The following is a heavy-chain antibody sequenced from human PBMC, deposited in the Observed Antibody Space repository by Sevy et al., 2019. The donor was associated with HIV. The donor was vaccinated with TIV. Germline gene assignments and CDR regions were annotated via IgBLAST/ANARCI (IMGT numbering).Heavy chain of an antibody. CDR1: GYTFTSYG. CDR2: ISAYNGNT. J-gene: IGHJ6*02. CDR3: ARDLKIRGYYDILSGNYSHYGMDV. D-gene: IGHD3-9*01. Sequence: ASVKVSCKASGYTFTSYGISWVRQAPVQGLEWMGWISAYNGNTNYTQKLQGRVTMTTDTSTSTAYMELRSLRSDDTAVYYCARDLKIRGYYDILSGNYSHYGMDVWGQGTTVTVS. V-gene: IGHV1-18*01.